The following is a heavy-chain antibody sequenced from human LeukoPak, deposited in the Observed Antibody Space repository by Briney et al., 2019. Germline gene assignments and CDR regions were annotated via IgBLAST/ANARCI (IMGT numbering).Heavy chain of an antibody. Sequence: GESLKISCKCSGYTFGSYWIGWVRQMPGKGLEWVGIIYPDDSDTRYSPSFQGQVNISLDSSINTAYLQWSSLKASDTAIYYCASPQAAYCGGDCYSPWGQGTMVTVSS. CDR2: IYPDDSDT. D-gene: IGHD2-21*02. CDR1: GYTFGSYW. V-gene: IGHV5-51*06. CDR3: ASPQAAYCGGDCYSP. J-gene: IGHJ3*01.